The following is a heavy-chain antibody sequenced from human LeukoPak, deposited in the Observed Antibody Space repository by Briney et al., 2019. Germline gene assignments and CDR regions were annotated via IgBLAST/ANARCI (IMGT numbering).Heavy chain of an antibody. Sequence: ASVKVSCKASGGTFSSYAISWVRQAPGQGLKWMGGIIPIFGTANYAQKFQGRVTITTDESTSTAYMELSSLRSEDTAVYYCARGTYYDILTGQYYYFDYWGQGTPVTVSS. V-gene: IGHV1-69*05. D-gene: IGHD3-9*01. CDR1: GGTFSSYA. CDR2: IIPIFGTA. J-gene: IGHJ4*02. CDR3: ARGTYYDILTGQYYYFDY.